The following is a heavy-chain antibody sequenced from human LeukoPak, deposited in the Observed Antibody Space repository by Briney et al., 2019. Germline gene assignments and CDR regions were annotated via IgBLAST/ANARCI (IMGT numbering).Heavy chain of an antibody. V-gene: IGHV1-69*05. J-gene: IGHJ4*02. CDR2: IIPIFGTA. Sequence: SVKVSCKASGGTFSSYAISWVRQAPGQGLEWMGRIIPIFGTANYAQKFQGRVTITTDESTSTAYMELSSLRSEDMAVYYCARSPAGDYAHYWGQGTLVTVSS. CDR1: GGTFSSYA. CDR3: ARSPAGDYAHY. D-gene: IGHD4-17*01.